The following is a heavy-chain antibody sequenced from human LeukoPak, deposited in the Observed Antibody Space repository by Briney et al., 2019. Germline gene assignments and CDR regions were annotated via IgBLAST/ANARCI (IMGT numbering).Heavy chain of an antibody. D-gene: IGHD2-2*01. CDR3: AREGPPAALDAFDI. CDR2: ISAYNGNT. V-gene: IGHV1-18*01. J-gene: IGHJ3*02. CDR1: GYTFTSYG. Sequence: APVKVSCKASGYTFTSYGISWVRQAPGQGLEWMGWISAYNGNTNYAQKLQGRVTMTTDTSTSTAYMELRSLRSDDTAVYYCAREGPPAALDAFDIWGQGTMVTVSS.